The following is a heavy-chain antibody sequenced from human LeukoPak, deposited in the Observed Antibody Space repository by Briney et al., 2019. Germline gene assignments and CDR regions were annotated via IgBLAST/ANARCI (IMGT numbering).Heavy chain of an antibody. J-gene: IGHJ5*02. CDR3: ARDFYSETSGRFDP. V-gene: IGHV1-2*02. CDR2: INPNNGGT. CDR1: GYTFTGSY. Sequence: ASVKVSCKASGYTFTGSYMHWVRQAPGQGLEWMGWINPNNGGTRYAQKFQGRVTMTKDTSITTAYMELSRLTSDDTAVYYCARDFYSETSGRFDPWGQGTLVTASS. D-gene: IGHD3-22*01.